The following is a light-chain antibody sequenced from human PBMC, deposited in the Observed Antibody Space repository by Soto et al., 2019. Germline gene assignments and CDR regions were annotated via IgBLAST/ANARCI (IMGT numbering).Light chain of an antibody. V-gene: IGLV1-40*01. Sequence: QAVVTQPPSVSGAPGQRVTISCTGSSSNIGAHYDVHWYQQLPGTAPKLLIYGNTNRPSGVPDRFSGSKSGTSVSLAITGLQAEDEADYYCQAYDSSLSGGVFGGGTKLTVL. J-gene: IGLJ3*02. CDR3: QAYDSSLSGGV. CDR2: GNT. CDR1: SSNIGAHYD.